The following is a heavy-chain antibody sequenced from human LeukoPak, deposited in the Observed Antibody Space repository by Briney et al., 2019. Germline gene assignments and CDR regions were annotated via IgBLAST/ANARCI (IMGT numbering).Heavy chain of an antibody. CDR3: ARDPHYDSSGYYYDY. V-gene: IGHV4-34*01. CDR1: GGSFSGYY. J-gene: IGHJ4*02. Sequence: KPSETLSLTCAVYGGSFSGYYWSWIRQPPGKGLELIGEINHSGSTNYNPSLKSRVTISVDTSKYQFSLKLSSVTAADTAVYYCARDPHYDSSGYYYDYWGQGTLVTVSS. CDR2: INHSGST. D-gene: IGHD3-22*01.